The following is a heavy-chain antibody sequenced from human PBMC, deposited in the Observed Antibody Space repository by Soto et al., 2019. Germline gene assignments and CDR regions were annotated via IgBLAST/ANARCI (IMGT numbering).Heavy chain of an antibody. V-gene: IGHV1-58*02. CDR1: GFTFTGSA. D-gene: IGHD3-10*01. Sequence: QMQLVQSGPEVKKPGTSVKVSCKASGFTFTGSAMQWVRQARGQRLEWIGWIVVGSGNTHYAQKFQERVTITRDMSTSTAYMELSSLRSEDTAVYFCAASPITMVRGIIINRGARYWGQGTLVTVSS. J-gene: IGHJ4*02. CDR3: AASPITMVRGIIINRGARY. CDR2: IVVGSGNT.